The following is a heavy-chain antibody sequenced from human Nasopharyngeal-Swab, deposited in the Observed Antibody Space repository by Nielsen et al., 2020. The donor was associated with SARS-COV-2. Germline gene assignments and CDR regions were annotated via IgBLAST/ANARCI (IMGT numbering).Heavy chain of an antibody. J-gene: IGHJ4*02. CDR2: IKHDGSDK. CDR3: TRDPYSTPPDY. V-gene: IGHV3-7*01. D-gene: IGHD6-13*01. CDR1: GITFSSYW. Sequence: GGSLRLSCEASGITFSSYWMSWVRQPPGKGLDWVANIKHDGSDKNYVDSVKGRFTISRDNAKNLLFLQMNNLRAEDTALYYCTRDPYSTPPDYWGQGTLVTVSS.